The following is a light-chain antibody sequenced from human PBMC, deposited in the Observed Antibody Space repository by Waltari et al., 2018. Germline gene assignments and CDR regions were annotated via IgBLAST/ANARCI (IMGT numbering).Light chain of an antibody. V-gene: IGKV3-11*01. Sequence: DIVLTQSPATLSLSPGERATLSCRASQSIHNYLAWYQQKPGQAPRLLIYDTSNRATGISARCSGSGFGTDFTLTISSLEPEDFAVYYCQQRRNWPLTFGGGTKVEIK. CDR1: QSIHNY. CDR3: QQRRNWPLT. J-gene: IGKJ4*01. CDR2: DTS.